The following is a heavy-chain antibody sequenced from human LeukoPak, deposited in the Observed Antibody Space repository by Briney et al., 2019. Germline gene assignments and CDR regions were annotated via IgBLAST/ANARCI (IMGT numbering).Heavy chain of an antibody. J-gene: IGHJ4*02. CDR1: GGSISSGDYY. Sequence: SQTLSLTCTVSGGSISSGDYYWSRIRQPPGKGLEWIGYIYYSGSTYYNPSLKSRVTISVDMSKNQFSLKLSSVTAADTAVYYCASSGYSYDKFDYWGQGTLVTVSS. V-gene: IGHV4-30-4*01. CDR2: IYYSGST. CDR3: ASSGYSYDKFDY. D-gene: IGHD5-18*01.